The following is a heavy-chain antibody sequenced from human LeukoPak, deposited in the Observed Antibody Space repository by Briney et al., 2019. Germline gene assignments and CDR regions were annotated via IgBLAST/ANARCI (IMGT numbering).Heavy chain of an antibody. D-gene: IGHD5/OR15-5a*01. J-gene: IGHJ6*02. CDR2: INHSGST. Sequence: PSETLSLTCAVYGGSFSGYYWSWIRQPPGKGLEWIGEINHSGSTNYNPSLKSRVTISVDTSKNQSSLKLSSVTAADTAVYYCARARRLVWYYYYGMDVWGQGTTVTVSS. CDR3: ARARRLVWYYYYGMDV. V-gene: IGHV4-34*01. CDR1: GGSFSGYY.